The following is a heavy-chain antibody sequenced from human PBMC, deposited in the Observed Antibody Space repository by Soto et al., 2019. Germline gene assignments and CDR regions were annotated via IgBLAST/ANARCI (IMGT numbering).Heavy chain of an antibody. CDR3: TREGDGSGFFSDF. V-gene: IGHV3-48*01. J-gene: IGHJ4*02. CDR1: GFTFSDLN. D-gene: IGHD3-22*01. CDR2: ISGRSNTI. Sequence: GRSLRLSCSASGFTFSDLNMNWVRQAPGKGLEWVSFISGRSNTIYYADSVKGRFTISRDNAKNSLYLLMNSLRAEDTAVYYCTREGDGSGFFSDFWGQGALVTVSS.